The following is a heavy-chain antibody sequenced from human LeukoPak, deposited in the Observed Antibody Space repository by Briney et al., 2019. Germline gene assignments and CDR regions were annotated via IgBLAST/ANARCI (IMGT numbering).Heavy chain of an antibody. D-gene: IGHD6-6*01. Sequence: SVTVSCKASGGTFSTYAISWVRQARGQGLEWMGGIIPIFGTVNYAQRFQDRVTITADESTSTAYMELSSLRSEDTAVYYCTRDLKLYSSSSNYFDYWGQGTLVTVSS. V-gene: IGHV1-69*01. CDR1: GGTFSTYA. J-gene: IGHJ4*02. CDR3: TRDLKLYSSSSNYFDY. CDR2: IIPIFGTV.